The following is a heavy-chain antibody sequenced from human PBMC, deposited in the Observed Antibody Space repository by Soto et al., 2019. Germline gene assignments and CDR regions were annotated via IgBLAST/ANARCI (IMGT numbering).Heavy chain of an antibody. V-gene: IGHV4-4*07. Sequence: QVLLQESGPGLVKPSETLSLTCTVSGGSIGNYYWTWLRQPAGKGLEWIGRIYTSGTTNYNPSLKSRVTMLIDPSRNQFSRRLSSVTAADTALYYCARQRTYSSAWFDYWGQGTLVTVSS. CDR2: IYTSGTT. D-gene: IGHD6-19*01. J-gene: IGHJ5*01. CDR1: GGSIGNYY. CDR3: ARQRTYSSAWFDY.